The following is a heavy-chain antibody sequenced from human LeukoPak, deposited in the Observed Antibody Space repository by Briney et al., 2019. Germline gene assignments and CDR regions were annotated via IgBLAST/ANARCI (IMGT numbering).Heavy chain of an antibody. CDR2: ISSSSSYI. V-gene: IGHV3-21*01. D-gene: IGHD4-17*01. CDR3: ASQDYGDYGDAFDI. J-gene: IGHJ3*02. CDR1: GFTFSSYW. Sequence: PGGSLRLSCAASGFTFSSYWMSWVRQAPGKGLEWVSSISSSSSYIYYADSVKGRFTISRDNAKNSLYLQMNSLRAEDTAVYYCASQDYGDYGDAFDIWGQGTMVTVSS.